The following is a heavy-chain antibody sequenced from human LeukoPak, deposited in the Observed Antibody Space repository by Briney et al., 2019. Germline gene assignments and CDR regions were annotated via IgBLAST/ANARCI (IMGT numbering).Heavy chain of an antibody. J-gene: IGHJ3*01. Sequence: SETLSLTCSVSGGSLNTYYWSWIRQPAGKELEWIGRIYISGNTNYNPSLQSRVTMSVDTSKNQFSLKVSSVTAADTAVYYCARERRLLRGDAFDVWGQGTRVTVSS. V-gene: IGHV4-4*07. CDR2: IYISGNT. D-gene: IGHD4-23*01. CDR1: GGSLNTYY. CDR3: ARERRLLRGDAFDV.